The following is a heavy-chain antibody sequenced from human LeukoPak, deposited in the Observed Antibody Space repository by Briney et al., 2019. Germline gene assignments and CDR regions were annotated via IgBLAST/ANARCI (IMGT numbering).Heavy chain of an antibody. CDR3: ARDWNSSGPPSHWFDP. Sequence: SVKVSYMSAGGTFITYAISWVRQAPGQGLEWMGGIIPIFGTANYAQKFQGRVTITADESTSTAYMELSSLRSEDTAVYYCARDWNSSGPPSHWFDPWGQGTLVTVSS. CDR1: GGTFITYA. D-gene: IGHD3-22*01. CDR2: IIPIFGTA. V-gene: IGHV1-69*01. J-gene: IGHJ5*02.